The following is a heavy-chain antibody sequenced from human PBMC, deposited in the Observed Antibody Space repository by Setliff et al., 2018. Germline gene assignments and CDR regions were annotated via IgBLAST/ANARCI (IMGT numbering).Heavy chain of an antibody. J-gene: IGHJ4*02. CDR2: IWDDGVKK. CDR3: ARTCSGSGCYAGLES. CDR1: GFTFSTYR. D-gene: IGHD2-15*01. V-gene: IGHV3-33*08. Sequence: LRLSCAASGFTFSTYRMHWVRQAPGKGLEWVAVIWDDGVKKYHADSVKGRFTISRDNSKNTLYLQMNSLRPEDTAVYYCARTCSGSGCYAGLESWGQGTPVTVPQ.